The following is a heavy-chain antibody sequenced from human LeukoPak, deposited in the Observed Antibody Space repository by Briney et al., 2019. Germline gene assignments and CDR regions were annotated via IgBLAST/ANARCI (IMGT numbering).Heavy chain of an antibody. Sequence: GRSLRLSCAASGFTFSSYGMHWVRQAPGKGLEWVAVIWYDGSNKYYADSVKGRFTISRDNSKNTLYLQMSSLRSEDTAVYYCATPIEMATIIGFDYWGQGTLVTVSS. J-gene: IGHJ4*02. V-gene: IGHV3-33*01. D-gene: IGHD5-24*01. CDR3: ATPIEMATIIGFDY. CDR2: IWYDGSNK. CDR1: GFTFSSYG.